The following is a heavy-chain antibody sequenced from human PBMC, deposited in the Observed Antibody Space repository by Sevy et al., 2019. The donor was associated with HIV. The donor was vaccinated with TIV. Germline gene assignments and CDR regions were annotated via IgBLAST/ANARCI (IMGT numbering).Heavy chain of an antibody. CDR2: IRSKVDGGTA. CDR3: TTGGTAEAFDV. J-gene: IGHJ3*01. CDR1: EFTFRNAW. V-gene: IGHV3-15*01. D-gene: IGHD1-1*01. Sequence: GGSLRLSCAASEFTFRNAWMNWVRQAPGMGLQWVGRIRSKVDGGTADLAAPVKGRFIISRDDSKNTLYLQVNTLKTDDTGVYYCTTGGTAEAFDVWGQGTMVTVSS.